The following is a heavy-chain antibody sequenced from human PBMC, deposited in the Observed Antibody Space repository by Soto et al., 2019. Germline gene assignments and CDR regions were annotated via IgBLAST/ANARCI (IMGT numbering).Heavy chain of an antibody. CDR3: GRGGSDSPRGMDV. Sequence: GGSLLLSCASSVFTFSPYSMHWVRQAPGKGLVWVSRINPDGSSTDYADSVKGRFTISRDNAKNTLYLQMNSLRAEDTAVYYCGRGGSDSPRGMDVWGQGTTVTVSS. D-gene: IGHD6-19*01. CDR1: VFTFSPYS. V-gene: IGHV3-74*01. CDR2: INPDGSST. J-gene: IGHJ6*01.